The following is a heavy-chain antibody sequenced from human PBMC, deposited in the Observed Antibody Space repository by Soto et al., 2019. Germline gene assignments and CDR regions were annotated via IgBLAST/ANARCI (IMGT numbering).Heavy chain of an antibody. CDR2: ISGSGATT. CDR1: GFTFDTYA. J-gene: IGHJ4*02. CDR3: ATGTASYYFDS. V-gene: IGHV3-23*01. Sequence: VQLLESGGGLVQPGGSLRLSCAASGFTFDTYAISWVRQSPGRGLEWVPAISGSGATTYYADAVKGRFTISRDNSKNTLYLHIGSLRVDDTAIYYCATGTASYYFDSWGQGAPVTVSS.